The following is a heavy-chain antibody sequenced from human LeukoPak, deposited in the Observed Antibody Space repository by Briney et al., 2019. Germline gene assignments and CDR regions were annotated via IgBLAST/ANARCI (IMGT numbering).Heavy chain of an antibody. Sequence: SVKVSCKASGGTFSSYAISWVRQAPGQGLEWMGRIIPILGIANYAQKFQGRVTITADKSTSTAYMELSSLRSEDTAAYYCARSPWGAGYSYGSTDYWGQGTLVTVSS. D-gene: IGHD5-18*01. CDR3: ARSPWGAGYSYGSTDY. V-gene: IGHV1-69*04. CDR2: IIPILGIA. CDR1: GGTFSSYA. J-gene: IGHJ4*02.